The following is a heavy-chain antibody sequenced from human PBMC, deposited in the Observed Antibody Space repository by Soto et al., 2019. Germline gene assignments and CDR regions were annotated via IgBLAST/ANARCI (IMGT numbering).Heavy chain of an antibody. V-gene: IGHV1-2*04. CDR1: GYTLTGYY. Sequence: ASVKVSCKASGYTLTGYYMHWVRQAPGQGLEWMGWINPNSGGTNYAQKFQGWVTMTRDTSISTAYMELSRLRSDDTAVYYCARGAISPSSSSEAGAFDIWGQGTMVT. J-gene: IGHJ3*02. D-gene: IGHD6-6*01. CDR2: INPNSGGT. CDR3: ARGAISPSSSSEAGAFDI.